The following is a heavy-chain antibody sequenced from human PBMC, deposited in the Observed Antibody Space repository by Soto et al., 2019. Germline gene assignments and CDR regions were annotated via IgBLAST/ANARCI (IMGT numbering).Heavy chain of an antibody. V-gene: IGHV1-18*01. CDR3: ALDYDYGDPDYDY. J-gene: IGHJ4*02. D-gene: IGHD4-17*01. Sequence: ASMKVSFKASGYTFTSYGISWVRQAPGQGLEWMGWISAYNGNTNYAQKLQGRVTMTTDTSTSTAYMELRSLRSDDTAVYYCALDYDYGDPDYDYWGQGTLVTVSS. CDR1: GYTFTSYG. CDR2: ISAYNGNT.